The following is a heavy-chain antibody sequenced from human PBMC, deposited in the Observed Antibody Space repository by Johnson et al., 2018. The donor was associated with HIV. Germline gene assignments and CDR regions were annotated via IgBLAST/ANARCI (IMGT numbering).Heavy chain of an antibody. CDR1: GFTFSNFA. Sequence: QVQLVESGGGVVQPGRSLRLSCAASGFTFSNFALHWVRKAPGKGLEWVAIISYDGNNKYYADSVKGRFTIYRDNSKNTLYLQMNSLRAEDTAVYYCARHGTTVVTRGAFDIWGQGTMVTVSS. D-gene: IGHD4-23*01. CDR3: ARHGTTVVTRGAFDI. J-gene: IGHJ3*02. CDR2: ISYDGNNK. V-gene: IGHV3-30*14.